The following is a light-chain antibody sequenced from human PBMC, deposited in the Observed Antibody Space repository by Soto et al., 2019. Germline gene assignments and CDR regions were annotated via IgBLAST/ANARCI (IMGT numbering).Light chain of an antibody. J-gene: IGKJ2*01. CDR1: QSVTSNS. CDR2: GAS. CDR3: QQYGSSPYT. Sequence: EIVLTQSPGTLSLSPGERATLSCRASQSVTSNSLAWYQQKPGQAPRLLIYGASSRATGIPDRFSGNGSGTDFTLTISRLEPEDGAVYYCQQYGSSPYTFGQWTKLEIK. V-gene: IGKV3-20*01.